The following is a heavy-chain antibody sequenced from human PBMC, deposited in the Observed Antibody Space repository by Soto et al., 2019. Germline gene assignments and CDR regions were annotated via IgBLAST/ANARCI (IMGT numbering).Heavy chain of an antibody. CDR3: VRNRLRQYYYGMEL. J-gene: IGHJ6*04. CDR2: VYPGDSDA. V-gene: IGHV5-51*01. D-gene: IGHD3-10*01. CDR1: GYRFSSSW. Sequence: PGESRKISCQGTGYRFSSSWIGWVRQKPVKGLEWLGNVYPGDSDARYSPSFRGQVTISADKSISPAYLQWSSLQASDTAMYYCVRNRLRQYYYGMELWGNGSKVTASS.